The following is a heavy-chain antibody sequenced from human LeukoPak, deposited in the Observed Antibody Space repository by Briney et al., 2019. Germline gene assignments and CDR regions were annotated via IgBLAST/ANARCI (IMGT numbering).Heavy chain of an antibody. V-gene: IGHV3-30*03. J-gene: IGHJ4*02. CDR2: ISYDGSNK. Sequence: GGSLRHSCAASGFTFSTYGRHWVRQAPGKGLEWVAVISYDGSNKYYADSVKGRFTISRDNSKNTLYLQMNSLRAEDTGVYYCARHVVAVGFDYWGQGTLVTVSS. CDR3: ARHVVAVGFDY. CDR1: GFTFSTYG. D-gene: IGHD3-22*01.